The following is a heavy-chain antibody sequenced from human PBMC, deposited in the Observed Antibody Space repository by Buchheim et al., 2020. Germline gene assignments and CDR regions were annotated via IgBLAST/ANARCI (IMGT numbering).Heavy chain of an antibody. D-gene: IGHD3-22*01. CDR2: INHSGST. Sequence: QVQLQQWGAGLLKLSETLSLTCAVYGGSFSGYYWSWIRKPPGKGLEWIGEINHSGSTNYNPSLKSRVTISVDTSKNQFSLKLSSVTAADTAVYYCARGLRARRDYYYDSSGYYAYWGQGTL. J-gene: IGHJ4*02. CDR1: GGSFSGYY. CDR3: ARGLRARRDYYYDSSGYYAY. V-gene: IGHV4-34*01.